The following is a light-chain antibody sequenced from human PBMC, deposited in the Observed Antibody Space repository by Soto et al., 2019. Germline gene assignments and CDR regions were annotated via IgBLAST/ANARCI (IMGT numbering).Light chain of an antibody. CDR2: GAS. CDR1: HSVNSH. Sequence: EIVLTQSPATLSLSPGERATLSCRTSHSVNSHVAWYQQKPGQAPRLLMYGASARAAGIPARFSGSWSGTEFTLTINSLQSEDSAVYYCQHYQNWHTFGGGTKVDI. CDR3: QHYQNWHT. J-gene: IGKJ4*01. V-gene: IGKV3-15*01.